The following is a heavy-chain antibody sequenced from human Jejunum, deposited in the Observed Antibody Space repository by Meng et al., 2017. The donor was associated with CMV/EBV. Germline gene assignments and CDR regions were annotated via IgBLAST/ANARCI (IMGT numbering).Heavy chain of an antibody. J-gene: IGHJ5*02. Sequence: QGQLPGSGPGRVKPSQTLSLTCTVSGGSISSGGYYWSWIRQHPGKGLEWIGYIHSSGSTYYNPSLRSRLTISVDTSKNQFSLKLSSVTAADTAVYYCARASYGSGSPLGESWFDPWGQGTLVTVSS. V-gene: IGHV4-31*03. CDR1: GGSISSGGYY. D-gene: IGHD3-10*01. CDR2: IHSSGST. CDR3: ARASYGSGSPLGESWFDP.